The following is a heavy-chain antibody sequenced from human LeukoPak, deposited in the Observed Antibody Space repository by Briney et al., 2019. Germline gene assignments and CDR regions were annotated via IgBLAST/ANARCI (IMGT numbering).Heavy chain of an antibody. D-gene: IGHD1-7*01. CDR3: AKEQRDWNYGVFDY. CDR2: IRPSGDNT. CDR1: GFTFSSYD. Sequence: GGSLRLSCAASGFTFSSYDMTWVRQAPGRGLEWVSSIRPSGDNTYYGDSVKGRFTISRDNSKNMLYLQMNSLRAEDTAEYYCAKEQRDWNYGVFDYWGQGTQVTVSS. V-gene: IGHV3-23*01. J-gene: IGHJ4*02.